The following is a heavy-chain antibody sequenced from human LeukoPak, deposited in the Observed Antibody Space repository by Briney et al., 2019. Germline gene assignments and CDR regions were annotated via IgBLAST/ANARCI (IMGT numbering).Heavy chain of an antibody. CDR2: IYYDGNT. Sequence: RPSETLSLTCAVSGGSISSSSYYWGWIRQPPGKGLEWIGYIYYDGNTDYNPSLTSRVTMSVDTSKNQFSLKLTSVTPADTAVYYCARHEGSGTYYYWGQGTLVTVSS. CDR1: GGSISSSSYY. J-gene: IGHJ4*02. D-gene: IGHD3-10*01. CDR3: ARHEGSGTYYY. V-gene: IGHV4-61*05.